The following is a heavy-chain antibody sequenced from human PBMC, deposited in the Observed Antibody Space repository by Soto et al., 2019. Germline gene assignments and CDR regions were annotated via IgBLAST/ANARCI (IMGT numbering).Heavy chain of an antibody. Sequence: GGSLRLSCAASGFTFSTYSMTWVRQAPEKGLEWVSTIRDSGHSTHYADSVRGRFAISRDNSKNTLFLQMNSLRAEDTAVYYCARVKAQILSSGWYGGDDIWGQGTMVTVSS. CDR2: IRDSGHST. CDR1: GFTFSTYS. CDR3: ARVKAQILSSGWYGGDDI. V-gene: IGHV3-23*01. D-gene: IGHD6-19*01. J-gene: IGHJ3*02.